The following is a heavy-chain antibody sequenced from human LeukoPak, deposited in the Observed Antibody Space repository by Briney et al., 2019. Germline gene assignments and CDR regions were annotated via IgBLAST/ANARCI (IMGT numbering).Heavy chain of an antibody. J-gene: IGHJ4*02. CDR2: INLGGSAK. Sequence: GGSLRLSCSASGFAFSDNWMNWVRQAPGKGPEWVANINLGGSAKLYVDSVRGRCTISRDNAKNSLYLQLNSLRVEDTAVYYCAAWGLNNYWGQGTLVTVSS. D-gene: IGHD7-27*01. V-gene: IGHV3-7*01. CDR3: AAWGLNNY. CDR1: GFAFSDNW.